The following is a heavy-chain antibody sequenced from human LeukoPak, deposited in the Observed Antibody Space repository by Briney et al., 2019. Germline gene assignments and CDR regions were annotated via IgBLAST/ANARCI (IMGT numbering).Heavy chain of an antibody. CDR1: GGSFSGYY. CDR3: ARLDYDILTGYHRSMYYFDY. J-gene: IGHJ4*02. CDR2: INHSGST. D-gene: IGHD3-9*01. V-gene: IGHV4-34*01. Sequence: PSETLSLTCAVYGGSFSGYYWSWIRQPPGKGLEWIGEINHSGSTNYNPSLKRRVTISVDTSKNQFSLKLSSVTAADTAVYYCARLDYDILTGYHRSMYYFDYWGQGTLVTVSS.